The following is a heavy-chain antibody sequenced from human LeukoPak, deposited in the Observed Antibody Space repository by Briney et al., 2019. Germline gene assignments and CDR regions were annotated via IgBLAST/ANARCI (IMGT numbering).Heavy chain of an antibody. Sequence: SETLSLTCTVSGGSINNYYWNWIRQPPGKGLEWIGYITGSIYFSGGTKYDPSLESRVTMSVDTSKNQFSLTLSSVTAADTAVYYCARDSRDYGSGSYWDVWGQGTTVTVSS. V-gene: IGHV4-59*01. D-gene: IGHD3-10*01. CDR2: ITGSIYFSGGT. CDR3: ARDSRDYGSGSYWDV. J-gene: IGHJ6*02. CDR1: GGSINNYY.